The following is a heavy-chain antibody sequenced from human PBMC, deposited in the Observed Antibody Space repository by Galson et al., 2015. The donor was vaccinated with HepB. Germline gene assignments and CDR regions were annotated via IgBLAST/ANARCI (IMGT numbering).Heavy chain of an antibody. CDR1: GGTFSSYA. CDR3: ARDQFWDTGAKWGSGYYYYYMDV. V-gene: IGHV1-69*04. J-gene: IGHJ6*03. CDR2: IIPILGIA. Sequence: SVKVSCKASGGTFSSYAISWVRQAPGQGLEWMGRIIPILGIANYAQKFQGRVTITADKSTSTAYMELSSLRSEDTAVYYCARDQFWDTGAKWGSGYYYYYMDVWGKGTTVTVSS. D-gene: IGHD5-18*01.